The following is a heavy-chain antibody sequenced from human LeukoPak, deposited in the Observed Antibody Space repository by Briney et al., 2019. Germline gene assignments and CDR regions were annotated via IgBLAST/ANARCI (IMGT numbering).Heavy chain of an antibody. Sequence: GSLSLSCAASRFTFSSYGMHWVRQAPGKGLEWVAFIRFDGSNKYYADSVKGRFTISRDNSKSTLYLQMNSLRPEDTAVYYCAKVKAIHGSSFDVYYMDFWGKGTTVTVSS. CDR1: RFTFSSYG. J-gene: IGHJ6*03. V-gene: IGHV3-30*02. CDR3: AKVKAIHGSSFDVYYMDF. D-gene: IGHD6-6*01. CDR2: IRFDGSNK.